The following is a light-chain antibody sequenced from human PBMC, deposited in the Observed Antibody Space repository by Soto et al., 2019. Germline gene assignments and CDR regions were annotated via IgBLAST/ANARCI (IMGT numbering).Light chain of an antibody. CDR2: GAS. J-gene: IGKJ1*01. V-gene: IGKV3-20*01. CDR1: QSVSSSF. Sequence: DIVLTQSPGTLSLSPGERATLSCRASQSVSSSFLAWYQQKPGQAPRLLIYGASSKSTGIPDRFSGSGSGTDFTLTISRLEPEDFAVYYCQQYDNTPCTFGQGTKVEIK. CDR3: QQYDNTPCT.